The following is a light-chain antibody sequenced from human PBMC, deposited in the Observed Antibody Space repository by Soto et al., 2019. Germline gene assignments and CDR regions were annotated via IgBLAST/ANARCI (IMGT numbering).Light chain of an antibody. Sequence: DIVMTQSPDSLTASLGERATINCMASQPVLRSSNNKNHLAWYQQKPTQSPKLLISWASTRASGVPDRFSGSGSGTEFTLTISSLQAEDAAVYYCQQYYDVPVTFGQGTRLEIK. CDR3: QQYYDVPVT. CDR1: QPVLRSSNNKNH. J-gene: IGKJ5*01. CDR2: WAS. V-gene: IGKV4-1*01.